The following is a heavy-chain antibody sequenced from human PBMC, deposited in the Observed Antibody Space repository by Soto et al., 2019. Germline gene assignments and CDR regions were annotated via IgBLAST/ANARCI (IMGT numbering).Heavy chain of an antibody. J-gene: IGHJ4*02. V-gene: IGHV4-59*01. CDR1: GDSISTFY. CDR2: VYYTGST. Sequence: SETLSLTCTVSGDSISTFYWGWMRQSPGKELEWIGYVYYTGSTNYNPSLKSRVTISVDRSKNQFSLKLTSANAADTAVYYCARGRTVRNYADDSSDYFYFFDYWGQGTQV. D-gene: IGHD3-22*01. CDR3: ARGRTVRNYADDSSDYFYFFDY.